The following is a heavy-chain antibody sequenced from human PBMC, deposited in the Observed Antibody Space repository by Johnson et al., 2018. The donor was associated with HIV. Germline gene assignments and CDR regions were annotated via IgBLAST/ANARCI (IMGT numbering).Heavy chain of an antibody. CDR3: ARHYYDSSGYSLDAYDI. Sequence: QVQLVESGGGVVQPGKSLTLSCVASGLSFSNFGIHWVRQAPGKGLEWVAVIWYDGSNKYYADSVKGRFTISRDNSKNTLYLQMNSLRAEDTAVYYCARHYYDSSGYSLDAYDIWGKGTMVTVSS. V-gene: IGHV3-33*08. J-gene: IGHJ3*02. CDR1: GLSFSNFG. CDR2: IWYDGSNK. D-gene: IGHD3-22*01.